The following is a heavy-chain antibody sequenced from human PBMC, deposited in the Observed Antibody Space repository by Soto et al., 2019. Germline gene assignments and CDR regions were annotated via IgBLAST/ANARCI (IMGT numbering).Heavy chain of an antibody. CDR3: ARSPYSYGPIDY. J-gene: IGHJ4*02. Sequence: EVQLVESGGGLVQPGGSLRLSCAASGFTVSSNSMSWVRQAPGKGLEWVSVIYSGGSTYYADSVKGRFTISRDNSKNTLYLQMNSLRAEDTAVYYCARSPYSYGPIDYWGQGTLVTVSS. CDR1: GFTVSSNS. D-gene: IGHD5-18*01. CDR2: IYSGGST. V-gene: IGHV3-66*01.